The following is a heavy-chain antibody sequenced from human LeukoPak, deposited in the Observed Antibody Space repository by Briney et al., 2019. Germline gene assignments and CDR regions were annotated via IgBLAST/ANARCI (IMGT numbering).Heavy chain of an antibody. V-gene: IGHV3-23*01. Sequence: PGGSLRLSCVASGFTYANYAMNWVRQAPGQRLEWVAGITGTGGPGGIYYADSVKGRFTISRDNSKTTLFLHTSSLRAEDTAVYHCAKGDRGHCTGVKCYPFDYWGPGTVVTVSS. D-gene: IGHD2-8*02. CDR2: ITGTGGPGGI. CDR3: AKGDRGHCTGVKCYPFDY. J-gene: IGHJ4*02. CDR1: GFTYANYA.